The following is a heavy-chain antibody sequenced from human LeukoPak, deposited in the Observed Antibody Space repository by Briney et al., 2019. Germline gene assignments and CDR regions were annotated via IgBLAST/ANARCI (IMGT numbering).Heavy chain of an antibody. J-gene: IGHJ4*02. V-gene: IGHV1-2*02. CDR2: INPNSGGT. CDR1: GYTFTGYY. CDR3: ARAYYYGSGSYREGFDY. Sequence: ASVKVSCKASGYTFTGYYMHWVRQAPGQGLEWMGWINPNSGGTNYAQKFQGRVTMTRDTSISTAYMELSRLRSDDTAVYYCARAYYYGSGSYREGFDYWGQGTLVTVSS. D-gene: IGHD3-10*01.